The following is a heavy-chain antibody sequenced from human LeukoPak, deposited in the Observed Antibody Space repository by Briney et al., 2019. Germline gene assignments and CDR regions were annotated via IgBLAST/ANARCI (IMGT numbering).Heavy chain of an antibody. Sequence: GRSLRLSCAASGFTVSSNYMSWVRQAPGKGLEWVSVIYSGGSTYYADSVKGRFTISRDNSKNTLYLQMNSLRAEDTAVYYCARLGGDYYDSSGYYYFDYWGQGTLVTVSS. CDR2: IYSGGST. CDR3: ARLGGDYYDSSGYYYFDY. D-gene: IGHD3-22*01. CDR1: GFTVSSNY. V-gene: IGHV3-53*01. J-gene: IGHJ4*02.